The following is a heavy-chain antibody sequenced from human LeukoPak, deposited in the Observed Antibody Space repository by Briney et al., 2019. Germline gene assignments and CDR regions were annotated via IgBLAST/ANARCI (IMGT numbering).Heavy chain of an antibody. CDR2: IRYSGANS. CDR1: GFTFNGSA. V-gene: IGHV3-23*01. J-gene: IGHJ3*01. D-gene: IGHD3-16*02. Sequence: GVSLRLSCAACGFTFNGSAMRWVRQAPGGGLEWVSLIRYSGANSYYTDSGKGRFNIATENSKDTLFLQMNSLRGENTAIYSGAREMQLSTWGLGTMVTVSS. CDR3: AREMQLST.